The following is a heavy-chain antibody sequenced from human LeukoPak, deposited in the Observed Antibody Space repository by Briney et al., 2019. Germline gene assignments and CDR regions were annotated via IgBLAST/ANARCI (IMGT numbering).Heavy chain of an antibody. Sequence: GGSLRLSCAASGFTFDDYDIHWVRQAPGKGLEWVSLFSVDGRSTDYADSVKGRFTISRDNSKNSLYLQMNSLRTEDTALYYCAKAWFGERSGGGFDYWGQGTLVTV. CDR3: AKAWFGERSGGGFDY. CDR1: GFTFDDYD. V-gene: IGHV3-43*02. D-gene: IGHD3-10*01. J-gene: IGHJ4*02. CDR2: FSVDGRST.